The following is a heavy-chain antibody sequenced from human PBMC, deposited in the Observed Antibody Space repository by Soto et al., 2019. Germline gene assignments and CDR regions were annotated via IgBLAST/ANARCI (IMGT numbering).Heavy chain of an antibody. Sequence: AGSLRLSCAASGFTFSSYGMHWVRQAPGKGLEWVAVIWYDGSNKYYADSVKGRFTISRDNSKNTLYLQMNSLRAEDTAVYYCARGAYCSSTSCFYYYYYGMDVWGQGTTVTVSS. J-gene: IGHJ6*02. V-gene: IGHV3-33*01. CDR1: GFTFSSYG. D-gene: IGHD2-2*01. CDR3: ARGAYCSSTSCFYYYYYGMDV. CDR2: IWYDGSNK.